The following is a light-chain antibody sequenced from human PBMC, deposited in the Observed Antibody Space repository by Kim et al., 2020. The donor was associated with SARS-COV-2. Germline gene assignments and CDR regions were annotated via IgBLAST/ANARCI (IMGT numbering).Light chain of an antibody. CDR3: QQYDNLPYT. CDR1: QDISNY. V-gene: IGKV1-33*01. Sequence: DIQMTQSPSSLSASVGDRVTITCQASQDISNYLNWYQQKPGKAPKLLIYDASNLETGVPSRFSGSGSGTDFTFTISSLQPEDIATYYYQQYDNLPYTVGQGTKLEI. CDR2: DAS. J-gene: IGKJ2*01.